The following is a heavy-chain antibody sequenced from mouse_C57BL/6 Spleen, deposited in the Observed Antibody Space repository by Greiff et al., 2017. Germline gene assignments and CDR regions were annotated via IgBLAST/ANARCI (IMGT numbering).Heavy chain of an antibody. CDR1: GYTFTSYW. V-gene: IGHV1-52*01. Sequence: QVQLQQSGAELVRPGSSVKLSCKASGYTFTSYWMHWVKQRPVQGLEWIGNIDPSDSETHYNQKFKGKATLTVDTSSSTAYMQLSSLTSEDAAVYYCARSGAMLARAMDYWGQGTSVTVSS. J-gene: IGHJ4*01. CDR2: IDPSDSET. CDR3: ARSGAMLARAMDY. D-gene: IGHD3-1*01.